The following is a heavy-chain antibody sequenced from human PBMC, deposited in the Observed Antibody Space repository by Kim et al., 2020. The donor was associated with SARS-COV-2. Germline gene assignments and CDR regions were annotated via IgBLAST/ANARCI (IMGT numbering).Heavy chain of an antibody. Sequence: SETLSLTCTVSGGSISSSSYYWGWIRQPPGKGLEWIGSIYYSGSTYYNPSLKSRVTISVDTSKNQFSLKLSSVTAADTAVYYCARPVQLWYYFDYWGQGTLVTVSS. J-gene: IGHJ4*02. D-gene: IGHD5-18*01. CDR1: GGSISSSSYY. V-gene: IGHV4-39*01. CDR3: ARPVQLWYYFDY. CDR2: IYYSGST.